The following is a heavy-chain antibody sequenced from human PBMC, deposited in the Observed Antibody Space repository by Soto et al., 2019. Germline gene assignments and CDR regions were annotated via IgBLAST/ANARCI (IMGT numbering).Heavy chain of an antibody. CDR2: IYSGGST. CDR1: GFTVSSNY. Sequence: GGSLRLSCAASGFTVSSNYMSWVRQAPGKGLEWVSVIYSGGSTYYADSVKGRFTISRDNSKNTLYLQMNSLRAEDTAVYYCARSVQLWLNYYYYGMDVWGQGTTVTVSS. V-gene: IGHV3-53*01. D-gene: IGHD5-18*01. CDR3: ARSVQLWLNYYYYGMDV. J-gene: IGHJ6*02.